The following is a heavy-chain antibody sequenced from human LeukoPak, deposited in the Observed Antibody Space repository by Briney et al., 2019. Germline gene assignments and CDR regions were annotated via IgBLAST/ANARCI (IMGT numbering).Heavy chain of an antibody. CDR2: IKGDGSHT. Sequence: GGSLRLSCAASGFTFSNYWMHWVRQAPGKGLVWVSRIKGDGSHTIYADSVKGRFTISRDNSKNTLYLQMGSLRAEDMAVYYCARTYSSGWYPPGAFDIWGQGTMVTVSS. CDR3: ARTYSSGWYPPGAFDI. J-gene: IGHJ3*02. CDR1: GFTFSNYW. D-gene: IGHD6-19*01. V-gene: IGHV3-74*01.